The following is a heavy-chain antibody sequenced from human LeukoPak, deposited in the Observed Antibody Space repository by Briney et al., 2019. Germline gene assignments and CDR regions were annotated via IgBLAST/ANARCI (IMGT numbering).Heavy chain of an antibody. J-gene: IGHJ1*01. CDR1: GGSFSDYY. CDR2: VYHGGNT. V-gene: IGHV4-34*01. CDR3: ARSYSGSFLY. D-gene: IGHD1-26*01. Sequence: SETLSLTCGVYGGSFSDYYWSWIRQPPGKGLEFIGSVYHGGNTYYKASLKSRVTISLDTSKNQVSLRLSSVTAADTAVYYCARSYSGSFLYWGQGSLVTVSS.